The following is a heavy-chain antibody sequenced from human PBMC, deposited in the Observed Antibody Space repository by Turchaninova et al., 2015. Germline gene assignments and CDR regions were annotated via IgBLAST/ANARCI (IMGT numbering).Heavy chain of an antibody. CDR2: INQDGSEK. CDR1: GFIFSNYW. V-gene: IGHV3-7*01. Sequence: GGSLRLSCAGSGFIFSNYWMTWVRQAPGKGLEWVANINQDGSEKYYVDSVKGRFTISRDNAKNSVYLQMNSLRAEDMAVYSCVRAIYKYDNYWGQGTLVTVSS. J-gene: IGHJ4*02. CDR3: VRAIYKYDNY. D-gene: IGHD3-22*01.